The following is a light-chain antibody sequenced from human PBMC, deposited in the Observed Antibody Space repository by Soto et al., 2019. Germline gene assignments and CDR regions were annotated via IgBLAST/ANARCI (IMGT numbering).Light chain of an antibody. CDR2: EVS. J-gene: IGLJ2*01. V-gene: IGLV2-14*01. Sequence: QSALTQPASVSGSPGQSITISCTGTNSDVGGYSYVSWYQQHPGKAPKLMIYEVSNRPSGVSNRFSASKSGNTASLTISGLQAEDEADYYCSSYTSSSTLVVFGGGTQLTVL. CDR1: NSDVGGYSY. CDR3: SSYTSSSTLVV.